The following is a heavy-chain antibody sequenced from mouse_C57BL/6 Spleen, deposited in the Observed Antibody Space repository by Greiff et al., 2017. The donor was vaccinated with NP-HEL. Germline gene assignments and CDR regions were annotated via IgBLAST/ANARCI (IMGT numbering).Heavy chain of an antibody. CDR2: IYPGDGDT. V-gene: IGHV1-82*01. J-gene: IGHJ1*03. Sequence: VQLQQSGPELVKPGASVKISCKASGYAFSSSWMNWVKQRPGKGLEWIGRIYPGDGDTNYNGKFKGKATLTAAKSSSTASMQLSSLTSEDSAVSFCARSNNSSSYVYFDVWGTGTTVTVSS. CDR3: ARSNNSSSYVYFDV. CDR1: GYAFSSSW. D-gene: IGHD1-1*01.